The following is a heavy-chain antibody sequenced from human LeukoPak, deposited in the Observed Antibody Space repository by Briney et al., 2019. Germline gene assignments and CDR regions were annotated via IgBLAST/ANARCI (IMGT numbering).Heavy chain of an antibody. J-gene: IGHJ4*02. CDR1: GYTFTSYD. D-gene: IGHD6-6*01. CDR2: MNPNSGGT. V-gene: IGHV1-2*04. CDR3: ARGQYSSSSPLDY. Sequence: ASVKVSCKASGYTFTSYDINWVRQATGQGLEWMGWMNPNSGGTNYAQKFQGWVTMTRDTSISTAYMELSRLRSDDTAVYYCARGQYSSSSPLDYWGQGTLVTVSS.